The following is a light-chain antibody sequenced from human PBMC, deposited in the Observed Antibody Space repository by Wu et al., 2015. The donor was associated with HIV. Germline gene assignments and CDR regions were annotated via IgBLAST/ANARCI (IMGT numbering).Light chain of an antibody. CDR3: QQYNNWPPT. CDR1: QSVSSN. V-gene: IGKV3-15*01. Sequence: EIVMTQSPATLSVSPGERATLSCRASQSVSSNLAWYQQKPGQAPRLLIYGASTRATGIPARFSGSGSGTEFTLTINSIQSEDFALYYCQQYNNWPPTFGQGTKVEIK. J-gene: IGKJ1*01. CDR2: GAS.